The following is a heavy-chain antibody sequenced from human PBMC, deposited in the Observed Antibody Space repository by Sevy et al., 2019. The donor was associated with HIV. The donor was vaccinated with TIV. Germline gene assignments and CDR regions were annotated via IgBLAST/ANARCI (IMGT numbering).Heavy chain of an antibody. CDR3: GKEGGGEGGDH. CDR2: IQYDGSNK. D-gene: IGHD3-10*01. V-gene: IGHV3-30*02. CDR1: GFSYSSYG. J-gene: IGHJ4*02. Sequence: GGSLRLSCAASGFSYSSYGMHWVRQAPGKGLEWVAYIQYDGSNKDYADSVKGRFTISRDNSKNTLDRQMNSLRVEETAVYYCGKEGGGEGGDHWGQGTLVTVSS.